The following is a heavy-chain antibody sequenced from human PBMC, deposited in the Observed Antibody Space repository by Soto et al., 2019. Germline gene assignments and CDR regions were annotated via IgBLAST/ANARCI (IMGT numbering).Heavy chain of an antibody. CDR2: ISYDGSNK. J-gene: IGHJ4*02. D-gene: IGHD2-8*01. CDR1: GFTFSSYG. Sequence: QVQLVESGGGVVQPGRSLRLSCAASGFTFSSYGMHWVRQAPGKGLEWVAVISYDGSNKYYADSVKGRFTISRDNSKNTLYLQMNSLRAEDTAVYYCAKDRCTNGVCYTLYWGQGTLVTVSS. CDR3: AKDRCTNGVCYTLY. V-gene: IGHV3-30*18.